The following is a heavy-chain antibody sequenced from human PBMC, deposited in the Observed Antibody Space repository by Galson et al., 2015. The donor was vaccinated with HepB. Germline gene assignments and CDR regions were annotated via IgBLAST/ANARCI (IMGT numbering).Heavy chain of an antibody. CDR1: GYTFTSYY. J-gene: IGHJ5*02. CDR3: ARDGEMATILDP. D-gene: IGHD5-24*01. Sequence: SVKVSCKASGYTFTSYYMRWVRQAPGQGLEWMGIINPSGGSTSYAQKFQGRVTMTRDTSTSTVYMELSSLRSEDTAVYYCARDGEMATILDPWGQGTLVTVSS. V-gene: IGHV1-46*01. CDR2: INPSGGST.